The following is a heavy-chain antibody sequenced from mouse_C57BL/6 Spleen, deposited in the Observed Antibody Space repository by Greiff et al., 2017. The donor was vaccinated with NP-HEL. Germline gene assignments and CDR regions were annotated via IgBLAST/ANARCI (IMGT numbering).Heavy chain of an antibody. CDR2: IRSKSSNYAT. D-gene: IGHD3-1*01. Sequence: EVKVVESGGGLVQPKGSLKLSCAASGFTFNTYAMHWVRQAPGKGLEWVAGIRSKSSNYATYYADSVKDRFTISRDDSQSMLYLQMNNLKTEDTAMYYCGRGLEDAMDYWGQGTSVTVSS. J-gene: IGHJ4*01. CDR1: GFTFNTYA. CDR3: GRGLEDAMDY. V-gene: IGHV10-3*01.